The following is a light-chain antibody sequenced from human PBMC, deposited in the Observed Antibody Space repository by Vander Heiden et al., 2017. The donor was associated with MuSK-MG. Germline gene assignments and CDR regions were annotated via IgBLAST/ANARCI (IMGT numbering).Light chain of an antibody. CDR1: QTIFNY. J-gene: IGKJ4*01. Sequence: DIQLTQSPSSLSASVGDRVTITCRASQTIFNYLNWYQQSPGKAPKLLIYSASTLQSGTPPRFSGSGSGTDFTLVMSSLQPEDFATYYCHQGDDTGLTFGGGTKIETK. CDR2: SAS. CDR3: HQGDDTGLT. V-gene: IGKV1-39*01.